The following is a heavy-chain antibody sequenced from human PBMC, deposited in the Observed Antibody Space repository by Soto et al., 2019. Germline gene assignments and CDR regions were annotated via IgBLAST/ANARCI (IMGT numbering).Heavy chain of an antibody. J-gene: IGHJ4*02. CDR3: ARGVNFHGSWSPIDY. D-gene: IGHD3-10*01. CDR1: GFTFSDYY. V-gene: IGHV3-11*01. CDR2: ISSSGNII. Sequence: GGSLRLSCAASGFTFSDYYMSWIRQAPGKGLEWVSYISSSGNIIYYPDSVRGRFTISRDNARNSLSLQMNSLRAEDTAVDYCARGVNFHGSWSPIDYWGQGTLVTVSS.